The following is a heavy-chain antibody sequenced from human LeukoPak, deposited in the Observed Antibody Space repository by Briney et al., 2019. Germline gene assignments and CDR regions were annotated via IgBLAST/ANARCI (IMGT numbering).Heavy chain of an antibody. V-gene: IGHV1-2*02. CDR3: ARGGDGNRRDFDY. CDR1: GGTFSSYA. Sequence: ASVKVSCKASGGTFSSYAISWVRQAPGQGLEWMGWINPNSGDPNYAQNFQGRVTMTRDTSISTAYMELSSLRSDDKAVYYCARGGDGNRRDFDYWGQGILVTVSS. CDR2: INPNSGDP. J-gene: IGHJ4*02. D-gene: IGHD5-24*01.